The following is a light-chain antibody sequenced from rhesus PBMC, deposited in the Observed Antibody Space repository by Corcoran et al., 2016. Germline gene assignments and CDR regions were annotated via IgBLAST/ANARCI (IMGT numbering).Light chain of an antibody. CDR1: QGISSW. J-gene: IGKJ4*01. V-gene: IGKV1-22*01. CDR2: KAS. CDR3: QQYSSRLT. Sequence: DIQMTQSPSSLSASVGDTVTITCRASQGISSWLAWYQQKPGNAPKLLIYKASRLQSGVPSRFNGSGSGTDVTLTISSLQSEDFATYYCQQYSSRLTFGGGTKVELK.